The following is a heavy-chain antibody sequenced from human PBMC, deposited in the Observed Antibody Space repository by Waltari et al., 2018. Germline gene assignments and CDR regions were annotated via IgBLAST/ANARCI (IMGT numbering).Heavy chain of an antibody. J-gene: IGHJ4*02. CDR1: GYTFTGYY. CDR2: INPNSGGT. Sequence: QVQLVQSGAEGKKPGASVKVSCQASGYTFTGYYMHWVRQAPGQGLEWMGVINPNSGGTNYAQTLQRRVTMTRDTSISTAYMELSRLRADDTAVYYCARALVGGGAIYFDYWGQGTLVTVSS. CDR3: ARALVGGGAIYFDY. D-gene: IGHD3-16*01. V-gene: IGHV1-2*02.